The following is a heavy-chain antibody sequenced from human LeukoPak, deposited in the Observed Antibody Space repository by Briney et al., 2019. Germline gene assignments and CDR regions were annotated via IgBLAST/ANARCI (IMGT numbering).Heavy chain of an antibody. V-gene: IGHV4-34*01. CDR2: INHSGST. D-gene: IGHD3-16*01. CDR3: ARGLIC. J-gene: IGHJ4*02. Sequence: SETLSLTCAVYGGSFSGYYWSWIRQPPGKGLEWIGEINHSGSTNYNPSLKSRVTISVDTSKNQFSLKLSSVTAADTAVYCCARGLICWGQGTLVTVSS. CDR1: GGSFSGYY.